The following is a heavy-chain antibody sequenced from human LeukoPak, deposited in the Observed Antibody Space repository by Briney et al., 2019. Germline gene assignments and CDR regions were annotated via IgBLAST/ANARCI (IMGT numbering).Heavy chain of an antibody. Sequence: PGGSLRLSCAASGFTFSSYSMNWVRQAPGKGLEWVSSISSSSSYIYYADSVKGRFTISRDNAKNSLYLQMNSLRAEDTAVYYCARSVRRGGLRYFDWLLVTIDYWGQGTLVTVSS. V-gene: IGHV3-21*01. CDR2: ISSSSSYI. CDR1: GFTFSSYS. J-gene: IGHJ4*02. D-gene: IGHD3-9*01. CDR3: ARSVRRGGLRYFDWLLVTIDY.